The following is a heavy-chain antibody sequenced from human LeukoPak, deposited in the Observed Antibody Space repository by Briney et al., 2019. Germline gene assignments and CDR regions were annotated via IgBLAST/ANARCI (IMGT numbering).Heavy chain of an antibody. CDR1: GFTFSSYW. V-gene: IGHV3-7*03. CDR2: INHNGNVN. Sequence: GGSLRLSCAASGFTFSSYWMNWARQAPGKGLEWVASINHNGNVNYYVDSVKGRFTISRDNAKNSLYLQMNSLRAEDTAVYYCARGLDTAMVIDYWGQGTLVTVSS. J-gene: IGHJ4*02. D-gene: IGHD5-18*01. CDR3: ARGLDTAMVIDY.